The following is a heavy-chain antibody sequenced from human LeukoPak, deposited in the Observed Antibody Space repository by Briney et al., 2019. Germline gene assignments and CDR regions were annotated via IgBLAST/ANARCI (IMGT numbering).Heavy chain of an antibody. Sequence: SVKVSCKASGGTFSSYTINWVRQAPGQGLEWMGGIIPVFGTANYVQKFQGRVTITADESTSTAYMELSSLRSEDTAVYYCAREFTYYYGSGSYYKKGGYYFDYWGQGTLVTVSS. CDR1: GGTFSSYT. CDR3: AREFTYYYGSGSYYKKGGYYFDY. CDR2: IIPVFGTA. V-gene: IGHV1-69*01. D-gene: IGHD3-10*01. J-gene: IGHJ4*02.